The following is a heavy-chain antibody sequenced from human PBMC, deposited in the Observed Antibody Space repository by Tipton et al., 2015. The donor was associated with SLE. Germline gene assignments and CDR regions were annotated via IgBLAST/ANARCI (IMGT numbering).Heavy chain of an antibody. D-gene: IGHD3-22*01. V-gene: IGHV7-4-1*02. CDR2: INTNTGNP. CDR3: ASLTYDTSGHSSNYYYYGMDV. CDR1: GYTSTSYA. J-gene: IGHJ6*02. Sequence: QVQLVQSGSELKKPGASVKVSCKASGYTSTSYAMNWVRQAPGQGLEWMGWINTNTGNPTYAQGFTGRFVFSLDTSVSTAYLQISSLKAEDTAVYYCASLTYDTSGHSSNYYYYGMDVWGQGTTVTVSS.